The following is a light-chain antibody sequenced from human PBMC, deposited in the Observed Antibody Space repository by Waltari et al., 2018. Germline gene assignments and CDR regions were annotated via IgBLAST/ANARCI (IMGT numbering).Light chain of an antibody. CDR1: QSISGW. CDR3: QQYNSPPT. J-gene: IGKJ1*01. V-gene: IGKV1-5*03. CDR2: QAF. Sequence: DLQMTQSPSTLSASVGDRVTITCRASQSISGWLAWYQQKPGNAPKLLIYQAFTLESGVPSRFSGSGSGTYFTLTISSLQPDDFATYFCQQYNSPPTFGQGTKVEIK.